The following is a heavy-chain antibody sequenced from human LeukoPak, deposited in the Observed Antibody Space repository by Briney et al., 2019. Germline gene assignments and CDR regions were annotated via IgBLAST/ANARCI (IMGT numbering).Heavy chain of an antibody. J-gene: IGHJ4*02. CDR2: ISGSGGST. V-gene: IGHV3-23*01. Sequence: GGSLRLSCAASGFTFSSYAMSWVRQAPGKGLEWVSAISGSGGSTYYADSVKGRFTISRDNSKNTLYLQMNSLRAEDTAVYYCAKDLSIRSGYSYGPDYWGQGTLVTVSS. CDR3: AKDLSIRSGYSYGPDY. D-gene: IGHD5-18*01. CDR1: GFTFSSYA.